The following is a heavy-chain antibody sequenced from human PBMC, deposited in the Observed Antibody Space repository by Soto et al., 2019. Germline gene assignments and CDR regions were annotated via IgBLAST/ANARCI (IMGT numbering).Heavy chain of an antibody. CDR2: IKSKTDVGTT. Sequence: EVQLVESGGGLVKPGGSLRLSCAASGFTFSNAWMSWVRQAPGKGLEWVGRIKSKTDVGTTDYAAPVKGRFTISRDDSKNTLYLQMNSLKTEDTAVYYCTTDWGRSPMVRGVYFDYWGQGTLVTVSS. CDR3: TTDWGRSPMVRGVYFDY. V-gene: IGHV3-15*01. D-gene: IGHD3-10*01. CDR1: GFTFSNAW. J-gene: IGHJ4*02.